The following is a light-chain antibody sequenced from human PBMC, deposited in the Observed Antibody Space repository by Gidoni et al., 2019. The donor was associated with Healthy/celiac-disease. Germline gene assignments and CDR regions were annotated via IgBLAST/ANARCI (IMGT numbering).Light chain of an antibody. Sequence: DIVMTHSPDSLAVSLGERATIICKSSQSVLYNSNNQNYLAWYQQKPGQPPKSIFYGESNRQAGVPDRFSGSGSGTDFTLSISSLQAEDGAVYYCQQHYDIPWTFGRGTRVELK. V-gene: IGKV4-1*01. CDR3: QQHYDIPWT. CDR1: QSVLYNSNNQNY. CDR2: GES. J-gene: IGKJ1*01.